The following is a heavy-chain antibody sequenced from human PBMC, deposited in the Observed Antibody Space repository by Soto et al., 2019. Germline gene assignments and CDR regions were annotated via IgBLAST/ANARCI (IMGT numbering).Heavy chain of an antibody. Sequence: QVQLVQSGAEVKKPGSSVKVSCKASGGTFSSYTISWVRQAPGQGLEWMGRNIPILGIANYAQKFQGRVTITADKSTGTAYMELSSLRSEDTAVYYCARDRGYCSGGSCYSPVFWFDPWGQGTLVTVSS. D-gene: IGHD2-15*01. CDR3: ARDRGYCSGGSCYSPVFWFDP. J-gene: IGHJ5*02. CDR1: GGTFSSYT. CDR2: NIPILGIA. V-gene: IGHV1-69*08.